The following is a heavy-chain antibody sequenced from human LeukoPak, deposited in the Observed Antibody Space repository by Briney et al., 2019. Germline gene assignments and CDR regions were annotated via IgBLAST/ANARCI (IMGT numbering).Heavy chain of an antibody. CDR1: GFTFSNAW. V-gene: IGHV3-15*01. CDR2: IKSKTDGGTT. D-gene: IGHD3-16*01. Sequence: PGGSLRLSCAASGFTFSNAWMNWVRQAPGKGLEGVGRIKSKTDGGTTDFAATVKGRFTLSRDDSKNTLYLQMDSLKTEDTGVYYCTRGSGSRMTFYFDYWGQGTLVTVSS. J-gene: IGHJ4*02. CDR3: TRGSGSRMTFYFDY.